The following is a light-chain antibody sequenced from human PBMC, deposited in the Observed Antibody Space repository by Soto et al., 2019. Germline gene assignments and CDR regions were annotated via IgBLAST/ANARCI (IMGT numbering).Light chain of an antibody. CDR3: CSYTTSNTRQIV. Sequence: QSALTRPASVSGSPCHSLTISCTGTSSDVGGYNYVSWYQHHPGKAPKLMIYDVSNRPSGVSNRFSGSKSGNTASLTISGLQPEDEADYYCCSYTTSNTRQIVFGTGTKVTVL. J-gene: IGLJ1*01. CDR1: SSDVGGYNY. CDR2: DVS. V-gene: IGLV2-14*03.